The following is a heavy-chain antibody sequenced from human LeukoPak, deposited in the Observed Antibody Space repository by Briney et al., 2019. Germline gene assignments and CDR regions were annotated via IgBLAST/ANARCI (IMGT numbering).Heavy chain of an antibody. Sequence: GGSQRLSCAASGFTFSDYYMSWIRQAPGKGLEWVSYISSSGSTIYYADSVKGRFTISRDNAKNSLYLQMNSLRAEDTAVYYCARDLVAVAGSVTPYVDVWGKGTTVTVSS. CDR2: ISSSGSTI. D-gene: IGHD6-19*01. V-gene: IGHV3-11*04. J-gene: IGHJ6*04. CDR1: GFTFSDYY. CDR3: ARDLVAVAGSVTPYVDV.